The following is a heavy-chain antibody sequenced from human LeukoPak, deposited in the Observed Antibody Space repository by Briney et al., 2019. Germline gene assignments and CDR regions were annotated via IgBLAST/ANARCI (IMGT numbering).Heavy chain of an antibody. D-gene: IGHD1-1*01. Sequence: ASVKVSCKASGYTFTSYGISWVRQAPGQGLEWMGWISAYNGNTNYAQKLQGRVTMTTDTSTSTAYMELSSLRSEDTAVYYCARHTTGYNSPRDSFNIWGQGAMVTVSS. CDR2: ISAYNGNT. V-gene: IGHV1-18*01. J-gene: IGHJ3*02. CDR1: GYTFTSYG. CDR3: ARHTTGYNSPRDSFNI.